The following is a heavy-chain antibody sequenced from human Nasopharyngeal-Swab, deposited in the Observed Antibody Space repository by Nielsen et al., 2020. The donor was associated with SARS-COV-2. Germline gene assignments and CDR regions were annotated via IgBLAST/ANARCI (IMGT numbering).Heavy chain of an antibody. CDR2: ISGDGSAT. J-gene: IGHJ6*02. CDR1: GFTFSTYW. CDR3: TRTEDSLAGMEV. V-gene: IGHV3-74*01. Sequence: GESLKISFAVSGFTFSTYWMQWVRQVPGKGLVWVSCISGDGSATSYADSVKGRFTISRDNAKNTLYLQMNSLRAEDTAVYYCTRTEDSLAGMEVWGQGTTVTVSS. D-gene: IGHD3-22*01.